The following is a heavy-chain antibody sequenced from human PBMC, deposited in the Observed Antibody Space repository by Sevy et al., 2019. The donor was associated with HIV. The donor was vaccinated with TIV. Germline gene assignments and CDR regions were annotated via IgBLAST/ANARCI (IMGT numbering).Heavy chain of an antibody. CDR2: INPNSGGT. CDR1: GYTFTGYY. CDR3: ARDRELLWFGDSNWFDP. J-gene: IGHJ5*02. D-gene: IGHD3-10*01. V-gene: IGHV1-2*06. Sequence: ASVKVSCKASGYTFTGYYMHWVRQAPGQGLEWMGRINPNSGGTNYAQKFQGRVTMTRDTSISAAYMGLSRLRSDDTAVYYCARDRELLWFGDSNWFDPWGQGTLVTVSS.